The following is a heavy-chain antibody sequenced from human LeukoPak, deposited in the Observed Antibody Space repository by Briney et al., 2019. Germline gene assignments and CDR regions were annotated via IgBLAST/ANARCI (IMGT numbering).Heavy chain of an antibody. CDR1: GGSISSSNW. D-gene: IGHD2-2*02. Sequence: SGTLSLTCAVSGGSISSSNWWSWVRQPPGKGLGWIGEIYHSGSTNYNPSLKSRVTISVDKSKNQFSLKLSSVTAADTAVYYCARAPYDLLYRGYFDYWGQGTLVTVSS. J-gene: IGHJ4*02. V-gene: IGHV4-4*02. CDR3: ARAPYDLLYRGYFDY. CDR2: IYHSGST.